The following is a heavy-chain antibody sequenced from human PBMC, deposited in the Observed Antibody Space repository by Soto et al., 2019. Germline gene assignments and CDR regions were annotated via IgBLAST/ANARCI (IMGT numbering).Heavy chain of an antibody. D-gene: IGHD6-6*01. CDR2: IWYDGSNK. CDR3: ARDSRRYSNSPQDGFAI. V-gene: IGHV3-33*01. Sequence: QVQLVESGGGVVQPGRSLRLSCAASGFTFSYYGMHWVRQAPGKGLEWVATIWYDGSNKFYADSAKGRFTVSRDSSKNTLDLQMNSLRAEDTALYYCARDSRRYSNSPQDGFAIWGQGTMVTVSS. CDR1: GFTFSYYG. J-gene: IGHJ3*02.